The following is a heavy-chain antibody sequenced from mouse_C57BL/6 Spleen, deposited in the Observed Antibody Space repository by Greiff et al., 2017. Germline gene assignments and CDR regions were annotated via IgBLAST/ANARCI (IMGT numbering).Heavy chain of an antibody. CDR3: ARIYYEYDVYFDY. CDR2: IWTGGGT. D-gene: IGHD2-4*01. J-gene: IGHJ2*01. Sequence: VQLQQSGPGLVAPSQSLSITCTVSGFSLTSYAISWVRQPPGKGLEWLGVIWTGGGTNYNSALKSRLSISKDNSKSQVFLKMNSLQTDDTARYYCARIYYEYDVYFDYWGQGTTLTVSS. V-gene: IGHV2-9-1*01. CDR1: GFSLTSYA.